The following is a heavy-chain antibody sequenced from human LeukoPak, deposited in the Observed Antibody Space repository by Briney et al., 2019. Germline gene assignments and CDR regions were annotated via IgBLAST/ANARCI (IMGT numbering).Heavy chain of an antibody. CDR3: AKDSSSGCPTCYYYGMDV. J-gene: IGHJ6*02. D-gene: IGHD6-19*01. Sequence: GGSLRLSCAASGFTFSSYWMHWVRQASGKGLVWVSRINSDGSSTSYADSVKGRFTISRDNAKNTLYLQMNSLRAEDTAVYYCAKDSSSGCPTCYYYGMDVWGQGTTVTVSS. CDR1: GFTFSSYW. CDR2: INSDGSST. V-gene: IGHV3-74*01.